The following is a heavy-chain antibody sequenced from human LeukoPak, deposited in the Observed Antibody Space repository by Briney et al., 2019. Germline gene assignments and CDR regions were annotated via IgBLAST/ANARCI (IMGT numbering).Heavy chain of an antibody. D-gene: IGHD3-10*01. CDR2: INPNSGGT. CDR3: ARDAPPSTYYYGSGSDDYYYGMDV. CDR1: GYTFTGYY. J-gene: IGHJ6*02. V-gene: IGHV1-2*02. Sequence: ASVKVSCKASGYTFTGYYMHWVRQAPGQGLEWMGWINPNSGGTNYAQKFQGRVTMTRDMSISTAYMELSRLRSDDTAVYYCARDAPPSTYYYGSGSDDYYYGMDVWGQGTTVTVSS.